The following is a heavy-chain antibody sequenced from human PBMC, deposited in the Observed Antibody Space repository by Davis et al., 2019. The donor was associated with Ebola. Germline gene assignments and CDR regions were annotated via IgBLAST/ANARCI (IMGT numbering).Heavy chain of an antibody. J-gene: IGHJ4*02. CDR1: GFSLSTSGVG. Sequence: SGPTLVKPTQTLTLTCTFSGFSLSTSGVGVGWIRQPPGKALEWLALIYWDDDKRYSPSLKSRLTITKDTSKNQVVLTMTNIDPVDTATYYCAHRQIAVAGKGFDYWGQGTLVTVSS. V-gene: IGHV2-5*02. CDR2: IYWDDDK. CDR3: AHRQIAVAGKGFDY. D-gene: IGHD6-19*01.